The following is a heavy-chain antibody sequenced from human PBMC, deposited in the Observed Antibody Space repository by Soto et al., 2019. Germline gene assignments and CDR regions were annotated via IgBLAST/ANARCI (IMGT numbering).Heavy chain of an antibody. D-gene: IGHD3-10*01. Sequence: PSETLSLTCTVSGGSISSSSYYWGWIRQPPGKGLEWIGSIYYSGSTYYNPSLKSRVTISVDTSKNQFSLKLSSVTAADTAVYYCATSMVRGVILPLAAWGQGTLVTVSS. J-gene: IGHJ4*02. CDR2: IYYSGST. V-gene: IGHV4-39*01. CDR3: ATSMVRGVILPLAA. CDR1: GGSISSSSYY.